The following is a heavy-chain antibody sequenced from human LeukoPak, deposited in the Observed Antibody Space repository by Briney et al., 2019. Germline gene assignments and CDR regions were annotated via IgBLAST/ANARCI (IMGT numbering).Heavy chain of an antibody. V-gene: IGHV3-30*02. CDR3: ARTHTVTDVEHDY. D-gene: IGHD4-17*01. CDR2: IRYDGSNK. J-gene: IGHJ4*02. CDR1: GFTFSSYG. Sequence: PGGSLRLSCAASGFTFSSYGMHWVRQAPGKGLEWVAFIRYDGSNKYYADSVKGRFTISRDNSKNTLYLQMNSLKTEDTALYYCARTHTVTDVEHDYWGLGTLVTVSS.